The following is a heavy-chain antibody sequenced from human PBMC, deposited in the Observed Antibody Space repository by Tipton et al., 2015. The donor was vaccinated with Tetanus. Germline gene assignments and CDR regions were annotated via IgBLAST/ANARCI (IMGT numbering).Heavy chain of an antibody. Sequence: SLRLSCAASGFSITDSGLHWVRQAPGLRLEWLAFIGHEGTPKLYAGSAKGRFTISRDNSKNTLYLQMNSLRAEDTAVYYCARDRDGDYAAFDYWGQGTLVTVSS. CDR2: IGHEGTPK. D-gene: IGHD4-17*01. CDR1: GFSITDSG. J-gene: IGHJ4*02. V-gene: IGHV3-33*01. CDR3: ARDRDGDYAAFDY.